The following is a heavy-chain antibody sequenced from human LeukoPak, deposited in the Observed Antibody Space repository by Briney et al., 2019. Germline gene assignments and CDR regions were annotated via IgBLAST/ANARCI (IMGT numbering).Heavy chain of an antibody. CDR3: ARGPGGSYYYYYYGMDV. CDR2: IYYSGST. J-gene: IGHJ6*02. D-gene: IGHD3-16*01. Sequence: SQTLSLTCTVSGGSISSYYWSWIRQPPGKGLEWIGYIYYSGSTNYNPSLKSRVTISVDTSKNQFSLKLSSVTAADTAVYYCARGPGGSYYYYYYGMDVWGQGTTVTVSS. V-gene: IGHV4-59*01. CDR1: GGSISSYY.